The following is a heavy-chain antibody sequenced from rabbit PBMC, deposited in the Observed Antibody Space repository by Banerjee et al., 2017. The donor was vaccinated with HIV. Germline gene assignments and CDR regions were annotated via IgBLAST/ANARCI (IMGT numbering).Heavy chain of an antibody. Sequence: QSLEESGGDLVKPGASLTLSCTASGFTFSGCWMNWVRQAPGKGLEWIGCIYTGSGYTYYASWAKGRFTISKTSSTTVALQMTSLTAADTATYFCARQWGYYFNLWGPGTLVTVS. V-gene: IGHV1S40*01. J-gene: IGHJ4*01. CDR1: GFTFSGCW. D-gene: IGHD1-1*01. CDR3: ARQWGYYFNL. CDR2: IYTGSGYT.